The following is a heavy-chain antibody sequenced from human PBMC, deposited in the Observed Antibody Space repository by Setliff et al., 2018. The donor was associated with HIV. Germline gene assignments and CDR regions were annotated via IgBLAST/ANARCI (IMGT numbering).Heavy chain of an antibody. CDR1: GFTFRRYS. J-gene: IGHJ1*01. Sequence: GGSLRLSCAASGFTFRRYSMSWVRQAPGKGLEWVSIIADNGGGIRYADSVRGRFTISRDNAKNSLYLQMNSLRAEDTAIYYCATDFSISAWGQGTLVTVSS. V-gene: IGHV3-23*01. CDR2: IADNGGGI. D-gene: IGHD2-2*01. CDR3: ATDFSISA.